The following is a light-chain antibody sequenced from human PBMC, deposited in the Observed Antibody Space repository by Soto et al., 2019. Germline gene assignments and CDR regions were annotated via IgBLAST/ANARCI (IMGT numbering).Light chain of an antibody. V-gene: IGLV2-14*01. CDR2: EVS. CDR1: SSDVGAYNY. Sequence: QSVLTQPASVSRSPGQSITISCTGTSSDVGAYNYVSWYQQHTGKAPKLMIYEVSNRPSGVSHRFSGSKSDNTASLTISGLQTDDEADYYCSSYTSSRTLVFGTGTKVTVL. J-gene: IGLJ1*01. CDR3: SSYTSSRTLV.